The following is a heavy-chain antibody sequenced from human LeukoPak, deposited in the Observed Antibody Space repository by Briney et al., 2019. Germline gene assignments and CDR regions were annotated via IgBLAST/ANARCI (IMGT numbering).Heavy chain of an antibody. D-gene: IGHD3-3*01. J-gene: IGHJ4*02. CDR1: GFTFDDYA. CDR2: ISWSSGSI. Sequence: GGSLRLSCAASGFTFDDYAMHWVRQAPGKGLEWVSGISWSSGSIGYADSVKGRFTISRDNAKNSLYLQMNSLRAEDMALYYCATGGYYDFWSGYFGYWGQGTLVTVSS. V-gene: IGHV3-9*03. CDR3: ATGGYYDFWSGYFGY.